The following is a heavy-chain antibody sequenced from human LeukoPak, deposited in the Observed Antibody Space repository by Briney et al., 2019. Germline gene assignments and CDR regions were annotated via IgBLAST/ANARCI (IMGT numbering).Heavy chain of an antibody. CDR2: IYYTGST. J-gene: IGHJ6*02. CDR3: ARSCGAGSCYYYGMDV. CDR1: GGSISSYY. D-gene: IGHD2-21*01. Sequence: PSETLSLTCTVSGGSISSYYWSWIRQPPGKGLEWIGYIYYTGSTDYNPSLKSRVIISVDTSKKQLSLQLTSVTAADTAVYYCARSCGAGSCYYYGMDVWGPGTSVTVSS. V-gene: IGHV4-59*01.